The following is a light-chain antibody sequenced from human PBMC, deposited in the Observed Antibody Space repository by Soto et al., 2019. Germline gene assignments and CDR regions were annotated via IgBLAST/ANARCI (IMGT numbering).Light chain of an antibody. Sequence: VLTQSPATLSLSPGERATLSCRASQTVRNNYLAWYQQKPGQAPRLLIYGASTRATGIPERFSGSGSGTEFTLTISSLQSEDFAVYYCQQYTNWPKTFGQGTKVDI. CDR2: GAS. CDR1: QTVRNN. CDR3: QQYTNWPKT. J-gene: IGKJ1*01. V-gene: IGKV3D-15*01.